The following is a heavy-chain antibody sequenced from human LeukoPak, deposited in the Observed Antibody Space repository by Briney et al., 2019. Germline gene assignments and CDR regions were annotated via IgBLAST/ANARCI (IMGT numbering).Heavy chain of an antibody. CDR1: GFTFSPYT. CDR2: ISSSGSTI. D-gene: IGHD5-12*01. CDR3: AGGYRQDY. Sequence: GGSLRLSCAASGFTFSPYTMHWFRQPPGKGLEWVSYISSSGSTIYYADSVKGRFTISRDNAKNSLYLQMNSLRVEDTAVYFCAGGYRQDYWGQGTLVTVSS. V-gene: IGHV3-48*04. J-gene: IGHJ4*02.